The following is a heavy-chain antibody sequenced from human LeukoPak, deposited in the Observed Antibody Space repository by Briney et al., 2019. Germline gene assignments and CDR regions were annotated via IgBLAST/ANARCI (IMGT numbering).Heavy chain of an antibody. D-gene: IGHD2-21*02. Sequence: GESLKISCKASGFTFTNSWIGWVRQMPGRGLEWMGVIYPANSDTRYSPSFQGQVTISADKSISTAYLQWSRLKASDAAMYYCARHGKTYCGDDCYPIDYWGQGTLVTVSS. V-gene: IGHV5-51*01. CDR3: ARHGKTYCGDDCYPIDY. CDR2: IYPANSDT. CDR1: GFTFTNSW. J-gene: IGHJ4*02.